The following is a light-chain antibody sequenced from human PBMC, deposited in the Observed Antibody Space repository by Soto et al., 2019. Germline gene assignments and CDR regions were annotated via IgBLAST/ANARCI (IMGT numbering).Light chain of an antibody. J-gene: IGLJ1*01. CDR2: DNN. CDR1: SSDIGDNY. CDR3: GTWDTTLSAGV. V-gene: IGLV1-51*01. Sequence: QSVLTQPPSVSATPGQRVTISCSGSSSDIGDNYVSWFQQLPGTAPKLVIYDNNKRPSGIPDRFSGSKSGTSATLGITGLQTGDEADYYCGTWDTTLSAGVFGTGTKLTDL.